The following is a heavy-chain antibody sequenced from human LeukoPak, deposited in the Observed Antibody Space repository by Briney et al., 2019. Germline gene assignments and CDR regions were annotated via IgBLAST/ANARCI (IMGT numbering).Heavy chain of an antibody. CDR1: GFSVNDNY. V-gene: IGHV3-53*01. D-gene: IGHD6-19*01. CDR2: MFPDGRT. CDR3: AKDRAVAGTRGENDY. J-gene: IGHJ4*02. Sequence: PGGSLRLSCAVSGFSVNDNYMSWVRQAPGKGLQWVSVMFPDGRTYYADSVKGRFTISRDNSKNTLYLQMSSLRAEDTAVYYCAKDRAVAGTRGENDYWGQGTLVTVSS.